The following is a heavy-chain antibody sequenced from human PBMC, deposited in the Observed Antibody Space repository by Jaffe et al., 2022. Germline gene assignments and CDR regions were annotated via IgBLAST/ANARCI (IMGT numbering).Heavy chain of an antibody. J-gene: IGHJ4*02. Sequence: QVQLVQSGAEVKKPGASVKVSCKASGYTFTSYAMHWVRQAPGQRLEWMGWINAGNGNTKYSQKFQGRVTITRDTSASTAYMELSSLRSEDTAVYYCARDGGLYGDHEFDYWGQGTLVTVSS. D-gene: IGHD3-16*01. CDR2: INAGNGNT. CDR3: ARDGGLYGDHEFDY. V-gene: IGHV1-3*01. CDR1: GYTFTSYA.